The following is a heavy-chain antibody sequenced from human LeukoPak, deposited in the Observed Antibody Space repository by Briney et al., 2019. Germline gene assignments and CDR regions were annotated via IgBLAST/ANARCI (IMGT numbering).Heavy chain of an antibody. Sequence: SETLSLTCTVSGGSISSGSYYWSWIRQPAGKGLEWIGRIYTSGSTNYNPSLKSRVTISVDTSKNQFSLKLSSVTAADMAVYYCARGGLEYSSSAYFDYWGQGTLVTVSS. J-gene: IGHJ4*02. CDR2: IYTSGST. D-gene: IGHD6-6*01. CDR3: ARGGLEYSSSAYFDY. CDR1: GGSISSGSYY. V-gene: IGHV4-61*02.